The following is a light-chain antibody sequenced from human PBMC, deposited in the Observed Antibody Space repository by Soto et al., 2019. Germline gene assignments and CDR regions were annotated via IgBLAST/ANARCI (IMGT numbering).Light chain of an antibody. V-gene: IGKV3-15*01. J-gene: IGKJ4*01. CDR3: QQFNNWPPLT. CDR1: QFVSTN. Sequence: EVVMTQSPATLSVSPGERATLSCRASQFVSTNLAWYQQKPGQAPRLLIYCASTRATGIPARFSGSGSGTEFTLTISSLQSEDSAVYYCQQFNNWPPLTFGGGTKVEIK. CDR2: CAS.